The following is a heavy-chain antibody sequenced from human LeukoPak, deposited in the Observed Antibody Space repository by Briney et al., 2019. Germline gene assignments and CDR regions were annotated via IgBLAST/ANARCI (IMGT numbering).Heavy chain of an antibody. V-gene: IGHV3-23*01. J-gene: IGHJ1*01. CDR2: ISGSGGST. D-gene: IGHD3-22*01. CDR1: GFTFSSYA. CDR3: AKDRDYYDSSGYYQYFQH. Sequence: PGGSLRLSCAASGFTFSSYAMSWVRQAPGKGLEWVSAISGSGGSTYYADSVKGRFTISRDNSKNTLYLQMNSLRAEDTAVCYCAKDRDYYDSSGYYQYFQHWGQGTLVTVSS.